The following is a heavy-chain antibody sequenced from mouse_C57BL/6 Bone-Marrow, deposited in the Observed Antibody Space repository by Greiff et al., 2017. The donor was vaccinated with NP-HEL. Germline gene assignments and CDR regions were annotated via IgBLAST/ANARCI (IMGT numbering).Heavy chain of an antibody. CDR1: GFSLSTFGLG. V-gene: IGHV8-8*01. D-gene: IGHD3-2*02. Sequence: ESGPGILQPSQTLSLTCSFSGFSLSTFGLGVGWIRQPSGKGLEWLAHIWWDADKYYNPALKSRLTISKDTSKNQVFLKIANVDTADTATYYCARGSGYVDYFDDWGQGTTLTVSS. CDR2: IWWDADK. CDR3: ARGSGYVDYFDD. J-gene: IGHJ2*01.